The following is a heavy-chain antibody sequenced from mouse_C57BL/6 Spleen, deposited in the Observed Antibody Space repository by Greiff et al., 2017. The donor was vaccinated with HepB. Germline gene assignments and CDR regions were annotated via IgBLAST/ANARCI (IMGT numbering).Heavy chain of an antibody. V-gene: IGHV1-72*01. CDR2: IDPNSGGT. CDR3: ARGIYYDYDLFAY. D-gene: IGHD2-4*01. CDR1: GYTFTSYW. Sequence: QVQLQQPGAKLVKPGASVKLSCKASGYTFTSYWMHWVKQRPGRGLEWIGRIDPNSGGTKYNEKFKSKATLTVDKPSSTAYMQLSSLTSEDSAVYYCARGIYYDYDLFAYWGQGTLVTVSA. J-gene: IGHJ3*01.